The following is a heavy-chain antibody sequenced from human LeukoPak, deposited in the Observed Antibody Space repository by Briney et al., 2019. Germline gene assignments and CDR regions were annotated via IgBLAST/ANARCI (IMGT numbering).Heavy chain of an antibody. CDR1: GGPISSYY. Sequence: SETLSLTCTVSGGPISSYYWSWIRQPAGKGLEWIGRIYTSGSTNYNPSLKSRVTMSVDTSKNQFSLKLSSVTAADTAVYYCARDHTAAGRYFDWLMTGFDPWGQGTLVTVSS. D-gene: IGHD3-9*01. CDR3: ARDHTAAGRYFDWLMTGFDP. V-gene: IGHV4-4*07. CDR2: IYTSGST. J-gene: IGHJ5*02.